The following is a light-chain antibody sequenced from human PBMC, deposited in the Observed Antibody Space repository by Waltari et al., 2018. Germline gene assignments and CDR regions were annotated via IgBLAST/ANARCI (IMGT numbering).Light chain of an antibody. CDR2: EVS. CDR1: SSAVGSYNL. V-gene: IGLV2-23*02. CDR3: CSYAGSSTLV. J-gene: IGLJ2*01. Sequence: QSALTQPASVSGSPGQSITTSCTGTSSAVGSYNLFSWYQQHPGKAPKLMIYEVSNRPSGVSNRFSGSKSGNTASLTISGLQAEDEADYYCCSYAGSSTLVFGGGTKLTVL.